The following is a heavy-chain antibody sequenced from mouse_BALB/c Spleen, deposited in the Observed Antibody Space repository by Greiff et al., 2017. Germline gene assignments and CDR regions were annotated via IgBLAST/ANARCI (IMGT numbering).Heavy chain of an antibody. D-gene: IGHD1-1*01. CDR1: GFSLTSYG. V-gene: IGHV2-9*02. J-gene: IGHJ4*01. CDR3: ARDGGSSYSAMDY. CDR2: IWAGGST. Sequence: VQLVESGPGLVAPSQSLSITCTVSGFSLTSYGVHWVRQPPGKGLEWLGVIWAGGSTNYNSALMSRLSISKDNSKSQVFLKMNSLQTDDTAMYYCARDGGSSYSAMDYWGQGTSVTVSS.